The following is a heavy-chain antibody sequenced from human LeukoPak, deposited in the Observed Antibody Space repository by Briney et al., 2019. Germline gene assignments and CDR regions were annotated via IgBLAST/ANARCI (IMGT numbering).Heavy chain of an antibody. CDR2: IYYSGST. Sequence: KPSETLSLTCTVSGGSISSSSYYWGWIRQPPGKGLEWIGSIYYSGSTYYNPSLKSRVTISVDTSKNQFSLKLSSVTAADTAVYYCASDSSGWDGGDYWGQGTLVTVSS. CDR3: ASDSSGWDGGDY. CDR1: GGSISSSSYY. J-gene: IGHJ4*02. D-gene: IGHD6-19*01. V-gene: IGHV4-39*01.